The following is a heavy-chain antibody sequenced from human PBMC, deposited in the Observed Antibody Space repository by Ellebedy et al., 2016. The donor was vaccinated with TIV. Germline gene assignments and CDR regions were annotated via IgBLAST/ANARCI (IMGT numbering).Heavy chain of an antibody. J-gene: IGHJ6*02. Sequence: ASVKVSXKVSGYTLTEVTIHWVRQPPGKGLEWMGGIDPEDGKTIYAQKVQGRVTMNEDTFTDTAYLELSSLRSEDSAVYYCGTGDWTFLGMDVWGPGTTVTVSS. CDR2: IDPEDGKT. D-gene: IGHD2-21*02. CDR1: GYTLTEVT. V-gene: IGHV1-24*01. CDR3: GTGDWTFLGMDV.